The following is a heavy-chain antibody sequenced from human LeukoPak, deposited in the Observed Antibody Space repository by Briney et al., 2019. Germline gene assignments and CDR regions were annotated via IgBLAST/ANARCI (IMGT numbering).Heavy chain of an antibody. D-gene: IGHD3-22*01. CDR1: GFTFSRYD. J-gene: IGHJ5*02. CDR3: AKGGSFYYDTSGYLS. CDR2: ISSSRSYI. Sequence: GGSLRLSCAASGFTFSRYDMNWVRQAPGKGLEWVSSISSSRSYIYYADSVKGRFTISRDNAKNSLYLQMNSLRAEDTAVYYCAKGGSFYYDTSGYLSWGQGTLVTVSS. V-gene: IGHV3-21*04.